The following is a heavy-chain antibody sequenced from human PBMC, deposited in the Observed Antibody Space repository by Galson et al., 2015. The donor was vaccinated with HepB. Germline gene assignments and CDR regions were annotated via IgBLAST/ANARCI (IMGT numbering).Heavy chain of an antibody. D-gene: IGHD3-10*01. J-gene: IGHJ4*02. CDR1: GFTFSSYA. Sequence: SLRLSCAASGFTFSSYAMHWVRQAPGKGLEWVAVISYDGSNKYYADSVKGRFTISRDNSKNTLYLQMNSLRAEDTAVYYCARDKVGTMVRGVTPLLGYWGQGTLVTVSS. CDR3: ARDKVGTMVRGVTPLLGY. CDR2: ISYDGSNK. V-gene: IGHV3-30-3*01.